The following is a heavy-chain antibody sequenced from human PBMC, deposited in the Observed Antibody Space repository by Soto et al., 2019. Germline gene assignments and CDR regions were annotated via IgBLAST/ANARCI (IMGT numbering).Heavy chain of an antibody. V-gene: IGHV3-9*01. D-gene: IGHD5-18*01. CDR1: GFTFDDYA. J-gene: IGHJ4*02. CDR2: ISWNSGSI. CDR3: AKDSHEWIQLWLHYCEY. Sequence: PGGSLRLSCAASGFTFDDYAMHRVRQAPGKGLEWVSGISWNSGSIGYADSVKGRFTISRDNSKNTLYLQMNSLRAEDTAVYYCAKDSHEWIQLWLHYCEYWGQGTLVTVSS.